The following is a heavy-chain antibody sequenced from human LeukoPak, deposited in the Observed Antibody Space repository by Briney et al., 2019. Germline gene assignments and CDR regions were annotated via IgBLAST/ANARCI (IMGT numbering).Heavy chain of an antibody. CDR1: GYTFTSYD. CDR3: ARGPTVTTLWYFDY. D-gene: IGHD4-17*01. J-gene: IGHJ4*02. Sequence: ASVKVSCKASGYTFTSYDINWVRQATGQGLEWMGWMNPNSGNTGYAQKFQGRVTITRNTSISTAYMELSSLRSEDTAVYYCARGPTVTTLWYFDYWGQGTQVTVSS. CDR2: MNPNSGNT. V-gene: IGHV1-8*03.